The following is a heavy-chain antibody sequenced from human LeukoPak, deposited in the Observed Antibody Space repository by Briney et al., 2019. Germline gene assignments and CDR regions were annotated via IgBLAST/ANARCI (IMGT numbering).Heavy chain of an antibody. J-gene: IGHJ4*02. V-gene: IGHV3-30*02. CDR2: IRYDGSNK. D-gene: IGHD1-26*01. CDR3: ARDDPGIVGATSPIYDY. CDR1: GFTFSSYG. Sequence: GGSLRLSCAASGFTFSSYGMHWVRQAPGKGLEWVAFIRYDGSNKYYADSVKGRFTISRDNSKNTLYLQMNSLRAEDTAVYYCARDDPGIVGATSPIYDYWGQGTLVTVSS.